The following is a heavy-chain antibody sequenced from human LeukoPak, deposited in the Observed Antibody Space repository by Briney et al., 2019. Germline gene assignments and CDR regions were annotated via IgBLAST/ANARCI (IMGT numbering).Heavy chain of an antibody. CDR1: GYTFTSYG. V-gene: IGHV1-18*04. D-gene: IGHD2-15*01. CDR2: ISAYNGNT. J-gene: IGHJ4*02. CDR3: AKDLGYCSGGSCYHFDY. Sequence: WASVKVSCKASGYTFTSYGISWVRQATGQGLEWMGWISAYNGNTNYAQKLQGRVTMTTDTSTSTAYMELRSLRSDDTAVYYCAKDLGYCSGGSCYHFDYWGQGTLVTVSS.